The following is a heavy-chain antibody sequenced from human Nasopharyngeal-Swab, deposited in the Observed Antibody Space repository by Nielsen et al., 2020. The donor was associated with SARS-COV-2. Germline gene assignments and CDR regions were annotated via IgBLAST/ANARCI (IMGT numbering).Heavy chain of an antibody. CDR2: IYYSGST. CDR1: GGSISSYY. CDR3: ARVSNRGYSYGLGY. V-gene: IGHV4-59*01. Sequence: GSLRLSCTVSGGSISSYYWTWIRQSPGKGLEWIGYIYYSGSTNYNPSLKSRVTISVDTSKNQFSLKLSSVTAADTAVYYCARVSNRGYSYGLGYWGQGTLVTVSS. D-gene: IGHD5-18*01. J-gene: IGHJ4*02.